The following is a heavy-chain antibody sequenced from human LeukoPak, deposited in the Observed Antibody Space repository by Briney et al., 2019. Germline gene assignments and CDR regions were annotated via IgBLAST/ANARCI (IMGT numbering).Heavy chain of an antibody. J-gene: IGHJ1*01. V-gene: IGHV3-23*01. Sequence: GGSLRLSCAASGFTFSSYAMSWVRQAPGKGLEWVSAISGSGGSTYYADSVKGRFTISRDNSKNTLYLQMNSLRAEDTAVYYCAKPGSSWYGGETEYFQHWGQGTLVTVSS. CDR3: AKPGSSWYGGETEYFQH. CDR1: GFTFSSYA. D-gene: IGHD6-13*01. CDR2: ISGSGGST.